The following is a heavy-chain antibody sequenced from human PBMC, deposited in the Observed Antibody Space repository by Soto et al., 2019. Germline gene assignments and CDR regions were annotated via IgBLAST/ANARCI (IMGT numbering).Heavy chain of an antibody. CDR3: ASDPGDRTFEK. CDR1: GYTFTAYY. D-gene: IGHD2-21*02. Sequence: APVKVSCKASGYTFTAYYIHWVRQPPGQGLERMGWMNPDSGDTRYAQKYHGRVTMTRDTCFGPAYMELSSLRSDDTAIYYCASDPGDRTFEKWAQGTLVTVSS. V-gene: IGHV1-2*02. J-gene: IGHJ4*02. CDR2: MNPDSGDT.